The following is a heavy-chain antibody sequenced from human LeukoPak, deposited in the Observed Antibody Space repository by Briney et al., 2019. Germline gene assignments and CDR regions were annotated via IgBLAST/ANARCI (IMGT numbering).Heavy chain of an antibody. V-gene: IGHV3-11*01. CDR3: ARVRKRGRYDSSGYYSGFDY. J-gene: IGHJ4*02. CDR1: GFTFSDYY. Sequence: PGRSLRLSCAASGFTFSDYYMSWIRQAPGKGLEWVSYISSSGSTIYYADSVKGRFTISRDNAKNSLYLQMNSLRAEDTAVYYCARVRKRGRYDSSGYYSGFDYWGQGTLVTVSS. D-gene: IGHD3-22*01. CDR2: ISSSGSTI.